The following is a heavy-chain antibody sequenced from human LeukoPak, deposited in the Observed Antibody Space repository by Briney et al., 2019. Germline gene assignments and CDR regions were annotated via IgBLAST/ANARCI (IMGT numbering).Heavy chain of an antibody. D-gene: IGHD2-15*01. Sequence: SETLSLTCTVSGGSISSYYWSWIRQPPGKGLEWIGYIYYSGSTYYNPSLRSRVTISVDTSKNQFSLKLSSVTAADTAVYYCARGHGGYHSWGQGTLVTVSS. CDR3: ARGHGGYHS. V-gene: IGHV4-59*01. J-gene: IGHJ4*02. CDR2: IYYSGST. CDR1: GGSISSYY.